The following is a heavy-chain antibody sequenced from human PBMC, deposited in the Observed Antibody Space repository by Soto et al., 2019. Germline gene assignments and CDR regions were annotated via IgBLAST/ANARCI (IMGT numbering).Heavy chain of an antibody. Sequence: SETLSLTCTVSGGSISSYYWSWIRQPPGKGLEWIGYIYYSGSTNYNPSLKSRVTISVDTSKNQFSLKLSSVTAADTAVYYCARMRNILTGYYLEYWGQGTLVTVSS. CDR3: ARMRNILTGYYLEY. D-gene: IGHD3-9*01. J-gene: IGHJ4*02. CDR1: GGSISSYY. V-gene: IGHV4-59*01. CDR2: IYYSGST.